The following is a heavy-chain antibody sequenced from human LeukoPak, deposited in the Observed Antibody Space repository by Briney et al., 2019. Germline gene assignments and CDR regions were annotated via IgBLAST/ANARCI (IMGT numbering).Heavy chain of an antibody. Sequence: PGGSLRLSCAASGFTFSDYYMSWIRQAPGKGLEWVSYISNSGSTIYYADSVKGRFTISRDNAKNSLYLQMNSLRAEDTAVYYCASPDYYGSGSYYYYMDVWGKGTTVTVSS. D-gene: IGHD3-10*01. CDR1: GFTFSDYY. J-gene: IGHJ6*03. CDR3: ASPDYYGSGSYYYYMDV. CDR2: ISNSGSTI. V-gene: IGHV3-11*01.